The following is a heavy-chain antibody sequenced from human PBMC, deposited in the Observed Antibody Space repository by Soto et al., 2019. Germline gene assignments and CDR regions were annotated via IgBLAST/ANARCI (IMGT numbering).Heavy chain of an antibody. CDR1: GGTFSSYA. J-gene: IGHJ4*02. CDR2: IIPIFGKA. V-gene: IGHV1-69*12. D-gene: IGHD2-15*01. Sequence: QVQLVQSGAEVKKPGSSVKVSCKASGGTFSSYAISWVRQAPGQGLEWMGGIIPIFGKANYAQKCQGRVTMTADESTSTDYMELSSLRSEDTAVYYCARESRYCSGGSCYFLPGIDYWGQGTLVTVSS. CDR3: ARESRYCSGGSCYFLPGIDY.